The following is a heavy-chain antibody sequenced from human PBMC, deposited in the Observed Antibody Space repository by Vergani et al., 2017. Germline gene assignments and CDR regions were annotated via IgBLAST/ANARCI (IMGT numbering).Heavy chain of an antibody. D-gene: IGHD3-10*01. CDR1: GGSVSSGSYY. V-gene: IGHV4-61*01. Sequence: QVQLQESGPGLVKPSETLSLTCTVSGGSVSSGSYYWSWIRQPPGKGLEWIGYIYYSGSTNYNPSLKSRVTISVDTSKNQFSLKLSSVTAADTAVYYCARVAPSYGSGSYRTLDYWGQGTLVTVSS. CDR2: IYYSGST. J-gene: IGHJ4*02. CDR3: ARVAPSYGSGSYRTLDY.